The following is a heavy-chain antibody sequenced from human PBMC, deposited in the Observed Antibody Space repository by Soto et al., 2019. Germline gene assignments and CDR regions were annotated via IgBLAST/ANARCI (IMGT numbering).Heavy chain of an antibody. CDR1: GGSFSGYY. CDR2: INHSGST. J-gene: IGHJ5*02. D-gene: IGHD3-3*01. CDR3: ARGSTHASITIFGVVMRWFDP. Sequence: KSSETLSLTCAVYGGSFSGYYWSWIRQPPGKGLEWIGEINHSGSTNYNPSLKSRVTISVDTSKNQFSLKLSSVTAADTAVYYCARGSTHASITIFGVVMRWFDPWGQGTMVTVYS. V-gene: IGHV4-34*01.